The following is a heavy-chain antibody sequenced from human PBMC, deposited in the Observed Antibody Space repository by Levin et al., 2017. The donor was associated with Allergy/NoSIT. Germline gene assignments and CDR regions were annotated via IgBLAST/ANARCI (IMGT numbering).Heavy chain of an antibody. V-gene: IGHV3-66*01. CDR2: IFRGGST. CDR3: ARDPRSRNSSVHEAFDI. D-gene: IGHD6-19*01. J-gene: IGHJ3*02. CDR1: GFTVSTNY. Sequence: PGGSLRLSCAASGFTVSTNYMSWVRQAPGKGLEWVSVIFRGGSTYFADSVKGRFRISRDNSKNTVHLQMNSLRAEDSAVYYCARDPRSRNSSVHEAFDIWGQGTVVTVSS.